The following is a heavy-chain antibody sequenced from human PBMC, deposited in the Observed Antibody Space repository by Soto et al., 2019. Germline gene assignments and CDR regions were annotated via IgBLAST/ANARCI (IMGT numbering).Heavy chain of an antibody. J-gene: IGHJ4*02. CDR2: ISAHNGNT. CDR3: ALGTYGHS. CDR1: GYTFTSYG. Sequence: QVHLVQSGAEVKKPGASVKVSCKASGYTFTSYGITWVRQAPGQGLEWMGWISAHNGNTDHAQKLQGRVLVTIDTTPRTAYMALRSLRSADTALYYCALGTYGHSWGQGALVTLSS. D-gene: IGHD4-17*01. V-gene: IGHV1-18*01.